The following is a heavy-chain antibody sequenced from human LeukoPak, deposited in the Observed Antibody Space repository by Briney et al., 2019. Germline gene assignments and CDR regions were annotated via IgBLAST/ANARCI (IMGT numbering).Heavy chain of an antibody. D-gene: IGHD1-26*01. CDR3: ATDPRYSGSYYFDY. CDR2: IIPIFGTA. CDR1: GGTFISYA. Sequence: ASVKVSCKASGGTFISYAISWVRQAPGQGLEWMGGIIPIFGTANYAQKFQGRVTITADESTSTAYMELSSLRSEDTAVYYCATDPRYSGSYYFDYWGQGTLVTVSS. V-gene: IGHV1-69*13. J-gene: IGHJ4*02.